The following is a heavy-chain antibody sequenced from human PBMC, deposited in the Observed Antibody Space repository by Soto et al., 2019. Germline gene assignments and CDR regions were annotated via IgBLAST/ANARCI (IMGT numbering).Heavy chain of an antibody. Sequence: SETLSLTCAVSGGSISSGGYSWSWIRQPPGKGLEWIGYIYHSGSTYYNPSLKSRVTISVDRSKNQFSLKLSSVTAADTAVYYCARAEYSSFFDYWGQGTLVTVSS. CDR2: IYHSGST. J-gene: IGHJ4*02. CDR1: GGSISSGGYS. CDR3: ARAEYSSFFDY. V-gene: IGHV4-30-2*01. D-gene: IGHD6-6*01.